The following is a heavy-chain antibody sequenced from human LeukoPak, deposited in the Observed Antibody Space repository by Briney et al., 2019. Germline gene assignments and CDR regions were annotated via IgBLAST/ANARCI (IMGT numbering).Heavy chain of an antibody. J-gene: IGHJ4*02. V-gene: IGHV1-46*01. CDR1: GYTFTGYY. CDR2: INPSGGST. D-gene: IGHD6-19*01. Sequence: ASVKVSCKASGYTFTGYYMYWVRQAPGQGLEWMGIINPSGGSTSYAQKFQGRVTMTRDMSTSTVYMELSSLRSEDTAVYYCARLRGWADFDYWGQGTLVTVSS. CDR3: ARLRGWADFDY.